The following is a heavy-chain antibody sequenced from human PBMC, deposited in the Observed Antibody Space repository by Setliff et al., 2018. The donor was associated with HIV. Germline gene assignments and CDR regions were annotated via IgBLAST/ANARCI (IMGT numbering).Heavy chain of an antibody. CDR2: ISGYNDNT. CDR1: GYTFRNFA. D-gene: IGHD6-13*01. CDR3: ARIRAAALLNAFDI. V-gene: IGHV1-18*01. Sequence: ASVKVSCKASGYTFRNFAISWVRQAPGQGLEWMGWISGYNDNTNYAQKFQGRVTMTTDTASSTSYMELRSLTSADTAMYYCARIRAAALLNAFDIWGQGTMVTVSS. J-gene: IGHJ3*02.